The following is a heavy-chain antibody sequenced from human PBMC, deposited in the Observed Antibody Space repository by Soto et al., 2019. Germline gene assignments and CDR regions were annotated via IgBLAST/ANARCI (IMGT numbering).Heavy chain of an antibody. CDR1: GGTFRSYS. CDR3: ARGLILGYCSSTSCPSFDY. Sequence: SVKVSCKASGGTFRSYSISWVLQAPGQGLEWMGGIIPIFGTANYAQKFQGRVTITADESTSTAYMELSSLRSEDTAVYYCARGLILGYCSSTSCPSFDYWGQGTLVTVSS. D-gene: IGHD2-2*01. V-gene: IGHV1-69*13. CDR2: IIPIFGTA. J-gene: IGHJ4*02.